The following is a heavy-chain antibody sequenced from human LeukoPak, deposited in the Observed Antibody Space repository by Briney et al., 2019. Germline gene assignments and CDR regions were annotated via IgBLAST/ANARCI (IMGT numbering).Heavy chain of an antibody. J-gene: IGHJ4*02. D-gene: IGHD1-26*01. CDR3: ARGRTPTTGDY. CDR2: IYASGST. Sequence: SETLSLTCTVSGDSISSYYWSWIRQPAGKGLEWLGRIYASGSTNYNPSPKSRVTMSVDTSKNQFSLKLSSVTAADTAVYYCARGRTPTTGDYWGQGTLVTVSS. V-gene: IGHV4-4*07. CDR1: GDSISSYY.